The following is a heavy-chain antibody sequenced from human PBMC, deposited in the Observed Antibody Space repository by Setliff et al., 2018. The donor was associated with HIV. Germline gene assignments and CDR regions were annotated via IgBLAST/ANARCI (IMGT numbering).Heavy chain of an antibody. J-gene: IGHJ4*02. V-gene: IGHV4-38-2*02. CDR2: IYQSGTT. CDR1: GFSISSGFF. Sequence: SETLSLTCAVSGFSISSGFFWGWVRQPPGKGLEWIGSIYQSGTTYYNPALKSRVTISVDTSKNQFSLKLSSVTAADTAVYYCARELLRSWDGSENSYKPYYFDYWGQGTLVTVS. D-gene: IGHD3-10*01. CDR3: ARELLRSWDGSENSYKPYYFDY.